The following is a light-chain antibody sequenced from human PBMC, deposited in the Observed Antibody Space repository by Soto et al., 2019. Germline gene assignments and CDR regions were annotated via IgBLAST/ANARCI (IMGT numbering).Light chain of an antibody. CDR1: SSDVGGYNY. Sequence: QSVLTQPASVSGSPGQSITISCTGSSSDVGGYNYVSWYQQHPGKAPKLMIYDVSNRPSGISNRFSGSKSGNTASLTISGLQAEDEADYYCSSYTCSISPHVFGTGTEVTVL. CDR3: SSYTCSISPHV. V-gene: IGLV2-14*03. CDR2: DVS. J-gene: IGLJ1*01.